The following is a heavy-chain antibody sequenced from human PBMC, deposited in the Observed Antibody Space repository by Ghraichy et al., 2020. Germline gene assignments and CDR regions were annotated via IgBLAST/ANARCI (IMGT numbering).Heavy chain of an antibody. CDR3: ARDGSPEYYYDSSGYYES. J-gene: IGHJ5*02. V-gene: IGHV1-3*01. D-gene: IGHD3-22*01. CDR1: GYTFTSYA. CDR2: INAGNGNT. Sequence: ASVKVSCKASGYTFTSYAMHWVRQAPGQRLEWMGWINAGNGNTKYSQKFQGRVTITRDTSASTAYMELSSLRSEDTAVYYCARDGSPEYYYDSSGYYESWGQGTLVTVSS.